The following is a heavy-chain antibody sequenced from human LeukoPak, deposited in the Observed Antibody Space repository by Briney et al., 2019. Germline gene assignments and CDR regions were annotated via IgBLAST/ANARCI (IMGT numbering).Heavy chain of an antibody. CDR1: GGSISSNSYY. J-gene: IGHJ6*03. V-gene: IGHV4-39*01. CDR3: ARHGTAPYDFWSGRYYYYYYYMDV. CDR2: IYYSGST. Sequence: SETLSLTCTVSGGSISSNSYYWGWIRQPPGKGLEWIGSIYYSGSTYYNPSLKSRVTISVDTSKNQFSLKLSSVTAADTAVYYCARHGTAPYDFWSGRYYYYYYYMDVWGKGTTVTVSS. D-gene: IGHD3-3*01.